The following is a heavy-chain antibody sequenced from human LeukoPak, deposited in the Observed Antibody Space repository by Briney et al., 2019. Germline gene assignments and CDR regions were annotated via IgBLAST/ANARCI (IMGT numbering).Heavy chain of an antibody. Sequence: ASVKVSCKASGYTFTGYYMHWVRQAPGKGLEWMGWISPYNGNTINAQKVQGRVTVTTDTTTSTAYMELRSLRADDTAVYYCTRTVLDCKNGVCYDYWGQGTLVTVSS. D-gene: IGHD2-8*01. J-gene: IGHJ4*02. V-gene: IGHV1-18*04. CDR1: GYTFTGYY. CDR2: ISPYNGNT. CDR3: TRTVLDCKNGVCYDY.